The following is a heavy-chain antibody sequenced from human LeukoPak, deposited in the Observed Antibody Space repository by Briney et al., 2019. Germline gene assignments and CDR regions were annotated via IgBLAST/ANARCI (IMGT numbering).Heavy chain of an antibody. Sequence: SETLSLTCAVYGGSFSGYYWSWIRQPPGKGLEWIGEINHSGSTNYNPSLKSRVTISVDTSKNQFSLKLSSVTAADTAVYYCARQSRSYYYGSGSSSYYFDYWGQGTLVTVSS. CDR2: INHSGST. J-gene: IGHJ4*02. CDR1: GGSFSGYY. V-gene: IGHV4-34*01. CDR3: ARQSRSYYYGSGSSSYYFDY. D-gene: IGHD3-10*01.